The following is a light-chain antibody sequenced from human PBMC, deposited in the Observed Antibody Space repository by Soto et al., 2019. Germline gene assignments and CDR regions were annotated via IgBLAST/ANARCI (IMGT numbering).Light chain of an antibody. V-gene: IGKV3-20*01. Sequence: EIVLTQSPGTLSLSPGERATLSCRASQSVSSSYLAWYQQKPGQAPSLLIYGASSRATGIPDRFSGSGSGTVFTLTISRLEPEDFAVYYCQQYGSSPRTFGQGTKVDIK. CDR2: GAS. CDR3: QQYGSSPRT. J-gene: IGKJ1*01. CDR1: QSVSSSY.